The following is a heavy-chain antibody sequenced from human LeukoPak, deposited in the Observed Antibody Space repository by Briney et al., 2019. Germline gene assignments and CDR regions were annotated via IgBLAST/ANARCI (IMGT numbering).Heavy chain of an antibody. D-gene: IGHD2-15*01. J-gene: IGHJ6*02. V-gene: IGHV4-34*01. CDR3: ARGSYIVVVVAATASLFHYYGMDV. CDR2: INHSGST. CDR1: GGSFCGYY. Sequence: PSETLSLTCAVYGGSFCGYYWSWIRQPPGKGLEWIGEINHSGSTNYNPSLKSRVTISVDTSKNQFSLKLSSVTAADTAVYYCARGSYIVVVVAATASLFHYYGMDVWGQGTTVTVSS.